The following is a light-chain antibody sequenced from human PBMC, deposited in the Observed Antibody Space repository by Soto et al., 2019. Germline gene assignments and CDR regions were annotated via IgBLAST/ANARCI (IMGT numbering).Light chain of an antibody. CDR3: HQRYNWPRVT. CDR1: QSVSNS. Sequence: EMVLTQSPATLSLSPLEIVALSFMASQSVSNSLAWYQQKPGQPPRLLIYDVSNRATGIPARFSGSGSGTDFTLTITSLEPEDFAVYFCHQRYNWPRVTFGQGTRLEIK. CDR2: DVS. J-gene: IGKJ5*01. V-gene: IGKV3-11*01.